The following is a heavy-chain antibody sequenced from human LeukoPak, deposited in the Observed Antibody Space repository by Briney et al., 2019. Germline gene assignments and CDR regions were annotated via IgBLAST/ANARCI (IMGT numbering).Heavy chain of an antibody. J-gene: IGHJ4*02. D-gene: IGHD2-2*02. CDR3: ARDGCSSTSCYTLFDY. CDR2: PNSCVT. V-gene: IGHV1-2*02. Sequence: PNSCVTNYAQKFQGRVTMTRDTSISTAYMELSRLRSDDTAVYYCARDGCSSTSCYTLFDYWGQGTLVTVSS.